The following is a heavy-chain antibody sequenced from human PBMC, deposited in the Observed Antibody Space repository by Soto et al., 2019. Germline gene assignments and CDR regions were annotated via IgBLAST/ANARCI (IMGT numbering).Heavy chain of an antibody. D-gene: IGHD6-19*01. CDR2: ISAYNGNT. CDR1: GYTFTSYG. V-gene: IGHV1-18*01. Sequence: ASVKVSCKASGYTFTSYGISWVRQAPGQGLEWMGWISAYNGNTNYAQKLQGRVTMTTDTSTSTAYMELRSLRSDDTAVYYCARGYSRGWLSWYLQHWGQGTLVTVSS. J-gene: IGHJ1*01. CDR3: ARGYSRGWLSWYLQH.